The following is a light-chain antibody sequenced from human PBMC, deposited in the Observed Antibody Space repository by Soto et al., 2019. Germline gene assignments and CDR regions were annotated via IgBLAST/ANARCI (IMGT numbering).Light chain of an antibody. CDR1: RSNIGAGYD. V-gene: IGLV1-40*01. Sequence: QSVLTQPPSVSGAPGQGVTISCTGSRSNIGAGYDVHWYQQFPGAAPKLLIYANDKRPSGVVDRFSGSKSGTAASLAIAGLQAEDEAEDDCQSYDNSLSGSWVFGGGTKLTVL. CDR2: AND. J-gene: IGLJ3*02. CDR3: QSYDNSLSGSWV.